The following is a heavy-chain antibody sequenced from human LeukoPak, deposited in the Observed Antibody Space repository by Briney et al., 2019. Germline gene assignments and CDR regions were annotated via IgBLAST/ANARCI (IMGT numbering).Heavy chain of an antibody. Sequence: PGGSLRLSCAASGHTFRSYWMHWVRQAPGKGLEWVSRLSNDGSSTSYADSVKGRCTISRDNAKNTLYLQMNSLRAEDRDVYYCANVALDVWGQGTTVTVSS. V-gene: IGHV3-74*01. CDR1: GHTFRSYW. J-gene: IGHJ6*02. CDR2: LSNDGSST. CDR3: ANVALDV.